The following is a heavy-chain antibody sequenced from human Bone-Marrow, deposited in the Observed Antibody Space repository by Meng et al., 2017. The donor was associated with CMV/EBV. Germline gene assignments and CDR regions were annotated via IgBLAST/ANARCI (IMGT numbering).Heavy chain of an antibody. V-gene: IGHV3-30-3*01. CDR2: ISYDGSNK. J-gene: IGHJ4*02. Sequence: GESLKISCAASGFTFSSYAMHWVRQAPGKGLEWVAVISYDGSNKYYADSVKGRFTISRDNSKNTLYLQMNSLRAEDTAVYYCARSITIFGVAAPFDYWGQGTLVTVS. CDR1: GFTFSSYA. CDR3: ARSITIFGVAAPFDY. D-gene: IGHD3-3*01.